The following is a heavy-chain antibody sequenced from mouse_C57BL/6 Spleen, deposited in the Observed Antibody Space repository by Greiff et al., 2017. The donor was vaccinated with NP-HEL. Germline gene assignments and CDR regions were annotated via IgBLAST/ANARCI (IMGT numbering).Heavy chain of an antibody. V-gene: IGHV1-55*01. D-gene: IGHD2-1*01. CDR3: ARSPSLYGKGGFAY. Sequence: QVQLQQPGDELVKPGASVKMSCKASGYTFTSYWITWVKQRPGQGLEWIGDIYPGSGSTNYNEKFKSKATLTVDTSSSTAYMQLSSLTSEDSAVYYCARSPSLYGKGGFAYWGQGTLVTVSA. CDR1: GYTFTSYW. J-gene: IGHJ3*01. CDR2: IYPGSGST.